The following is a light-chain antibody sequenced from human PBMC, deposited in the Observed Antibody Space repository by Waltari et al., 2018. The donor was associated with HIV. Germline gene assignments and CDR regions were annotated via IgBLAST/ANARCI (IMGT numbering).Light chain of an antibody. J-gene: IGLJ2*01. CDR2: QKN. Sequence: SYDLTQPPSVSVSPGQPASITCSGDKLGDKFTCWYQQKAGQSPVLVMYQKNRRPSGIPVRFSGSNSGNTATLTISGTQGVDEADYYCQAWDSSTVIFGGGTKLTVL. CDR1: KLGDKF. CDR3: QAWDSSTVI. V-gene: IGLV3-1*01.